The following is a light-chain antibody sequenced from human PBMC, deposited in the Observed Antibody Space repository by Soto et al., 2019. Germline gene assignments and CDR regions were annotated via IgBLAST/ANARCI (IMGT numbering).Light chain of an antibody. J-gene: IGLJ1*01. CDR2: EVS. V-gene: IGLV2-14*01. CDR1: SGDIGSYNR. CDR3: GSYTSTDTPFV. Sequence: QSVLTQPPSVSAAPGQKVTISCTGTSGDIGSYNRVSWYQHHPGKGPKLIIYEVSNRPSGVSDRFSGSKSGNKASLIISNLEAEDESDYYCGSYTSTDTPFVFGTGTKVTVL.